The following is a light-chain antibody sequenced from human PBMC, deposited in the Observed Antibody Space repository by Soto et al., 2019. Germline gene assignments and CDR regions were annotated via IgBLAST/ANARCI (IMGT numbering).Light chain of an antibody. J-gene: IGKJ4*01. Sequence: DIQMTQSPSSLSASVGDRVTITCQASQDIKNYLNWYQQKSGKAPRLLINAASNLQSGVPSRFRGSGSETDFTLTITSLQPEDVATYYCQQLNECPLTFGGGTKVDIK. CDR1: QDIKNY. V-gene: IGKV1-39*01. CDR3: QQLNECPLT. CDR2: AAS.